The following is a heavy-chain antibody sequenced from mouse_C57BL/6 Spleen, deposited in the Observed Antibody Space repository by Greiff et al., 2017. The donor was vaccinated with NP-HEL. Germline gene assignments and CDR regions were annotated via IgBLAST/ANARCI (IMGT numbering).Heavy chain of an antibody. CDR2: INPNNGGT. J-gene: IGHJ4*01. V-gene: IGHV1-18*01. Sequence: EVQLQQSGPELVKPGASVKIPCKASGYTFTDYNMDWVKQSHGKSLEWIGDINPNNGGTIYNQKFKGKATLTVDKSSSTAYMELRSLTSEDTAVYYCARERRIYGNSPMDYWGQGTSVTVSS. D-gene: IGHD2-1*01. CDR3: ARERRIYGNSPMDY. CDR1: GYTFTDYN.